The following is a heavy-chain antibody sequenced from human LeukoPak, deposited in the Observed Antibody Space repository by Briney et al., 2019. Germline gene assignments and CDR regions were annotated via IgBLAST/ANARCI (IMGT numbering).Heavy chain of an antibody. V-gene: IGHV3-53*01. J-gene: IGHJ3*02. CDR1: GFTVSSNY. CDR2: IYSGGST. D-gene: IGHD2-15*01. CDR3: ARTVVAASYDAFDI. Sequence: GGSLRLSCAASGFTVSSNYMSLVREAPGKGLEWVSIIYSGGSTYYADSVKGRFTISRDNSKNTLYLQVNSLRAEDTAVYYCARTVVAASYDAFDIWGPGTMVTVSS.